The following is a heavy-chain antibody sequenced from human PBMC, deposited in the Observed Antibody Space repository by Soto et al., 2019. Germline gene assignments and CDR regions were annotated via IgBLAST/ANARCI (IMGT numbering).Heavy chain of an antibody. J-gene: IGHJ1*01. CDR1: GYTVNELS. CDR2: IHPSGDT. V-gene: IGHV1-46*02. Sequence: RASVKVSCKVSGYTVNELSIHWVRQAPGQGLEWMGMIHPSGDTGYAQKFRGRVTMTIDTSTTTAYMELRNLTSEDTAVYFSVRGYCTTSPCSGDFQFWGQGTLVTVSS. D-gene: IGHD2-15*01. CDR3: VRGYCTTSPCSGDFQF.